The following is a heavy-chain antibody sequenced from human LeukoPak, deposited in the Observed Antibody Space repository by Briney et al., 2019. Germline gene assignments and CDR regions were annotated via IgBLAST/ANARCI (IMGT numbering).Heavy chain of an antibody. CDR3: ARDGYYCSGGSCYFDAFDI. D-gene: IGHD2-15*01. J-gene: IGHJ3*02. V-gene: IGHV3-33*08. CDR2: IWYDGSNK. Sequence: GGSLRLSCAASGFTFSSYGMHWVRQAPGKGLEWVAVIWYDGSNKYYADSVKGRFTISRDNSKNTLYLQMNSLRAEDTAVYYCARDGYYCSGGSCYFDAFDIWGQGTMVTVSS. CDR1: GFTFSSYG.